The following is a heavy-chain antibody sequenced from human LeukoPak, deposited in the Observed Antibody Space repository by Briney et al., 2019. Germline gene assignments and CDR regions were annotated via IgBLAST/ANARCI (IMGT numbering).Heavy chain of an antibody. D-gene: IGHD1-1*01. CDR1: GYDFTGFY. CDR3: ARDGKSNWY. Sequence: GASVKVSCETSGYDFTGFYMHWVRQAPGQGLEWMGYVNPRSGDTNYAQKFQGRVRMTTDTSIGTASMELSRLRSDDTAVYYCARDGKSNWYWGQGTLVTVSS. V-gene: IGHV1-2*02. CDR2: VNPRSGDT. J-gene: IGHJ4*02.